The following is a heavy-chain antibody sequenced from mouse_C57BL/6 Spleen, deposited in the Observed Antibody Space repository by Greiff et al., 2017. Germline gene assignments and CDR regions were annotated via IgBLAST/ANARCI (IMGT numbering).Heavy chain of an antibody. Sequence: VQLQQPGAELVKPGASVKLSCKASGYTFTSYWMHWVKQRPGQGLEWIGMIHPNSGSTNYNEKFKSKATLTVDKSSSTAYMQLSSLTSEDSAVYYCARSDYDSYAMDYWGQGTSVTVSS. CDR3: ARSDYDSYAMDY. CDR2: IHPNSGST. D-gene: IGHD2-4*01. J-gene: IGHJ4*01. CDR1: GYTFTSYW. V-gene: IGHV1-64*01.